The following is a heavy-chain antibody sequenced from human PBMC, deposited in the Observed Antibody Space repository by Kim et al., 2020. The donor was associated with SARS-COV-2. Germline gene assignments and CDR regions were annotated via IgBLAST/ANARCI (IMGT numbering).Heavy chain of an antibody. Sequence: GGSLRLSCAASGFTFSDYYMSWFRQAPGKGLEWVSFISSSSSYTVYADSVKGRFSISRDNAKNSLYLQINSLRAEDTAVYYCARASRNLDYWGQGTLVTVSS. CDR3: ARASRNLDY. V-gene: IGHV3-11*06. CDR1: GFTFSDYY. J-gene: IGHJ4*02. D-gene: IGHD1-1*01. CDR2: ISSSSSYT.